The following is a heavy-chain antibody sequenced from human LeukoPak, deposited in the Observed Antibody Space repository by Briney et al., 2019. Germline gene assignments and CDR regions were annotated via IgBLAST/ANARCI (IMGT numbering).Heavy chain of an antibody. V-gene: IGHV5-51*01. J-gene: IGHJ5*02. Sequence: GESLKICCETSGYRFTTYWIGWVRQMPGTGLECVGAIYPDDSDTRYSPSFQGQVVISADRSIRTAYLQWNSLKTSDTAMYYCVRQRGSSGTINHFDPWGQGTLVTVSS. CDR1: GYRFTTYW. CDR3: VRQRGSSGTINHFDP. CDR2: IYPDDSDT. D-gene: IGHD3-10*01.